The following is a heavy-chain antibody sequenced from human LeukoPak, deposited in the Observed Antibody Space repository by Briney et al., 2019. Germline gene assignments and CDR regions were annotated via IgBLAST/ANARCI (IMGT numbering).Heavy chain of an antibody. D-gene: IGHD2-15*01. CDR3: ARFGYVAAVDV. CDR1: GFSFSAYW. CDR2: INPAGSET. Sequence: GGSLRLSCAASGFSFSAYWTTWVRQAPGTGLEWAANINPAGSETYYVDPVKGRFSISRDNAKNLVYLQMNSLRAEDTAVYHCARFGYVAAVDVWGQGTPVTVSS. J-gene: IGHJ4*02. V-gene: IGHV3-7*01.